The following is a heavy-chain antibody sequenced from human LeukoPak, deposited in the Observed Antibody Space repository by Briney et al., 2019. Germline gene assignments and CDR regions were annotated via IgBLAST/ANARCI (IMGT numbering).Heavy chain of an antibody. V-gene: IGHV3-48*02. CDR3: AKSQAPYSSSWNDAFDI. CDR1: GFTFSSYS. Sequence: GGSLRLSCAASGFTFSSYSMNWVRQAPGKGLEWVSYISSSSSNIYYADSVKGRFTISRDNAKNSLYLQMNSLRDEDTAVYYCAKSQAPYSSSWNDAFDIWGQGTMVTVSS. J-gene: IGHJ3*02. CDR2: ISSSSSNI. D-gene: IGHD6-13*01.